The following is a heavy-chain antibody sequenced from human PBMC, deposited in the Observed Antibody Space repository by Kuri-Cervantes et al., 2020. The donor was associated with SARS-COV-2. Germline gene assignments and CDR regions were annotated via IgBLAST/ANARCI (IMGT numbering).Heavy chain of an antibody. V-gene: IGHV4-61*02. CDR2: VYVSGTT. CDR1: GSSISSASYH. J-gene: IGHJ2*01. Sequence: SETLSLTCTVSGSSISSASYHWNWIRQPAGKRLEWIGRVYVSGTTSYNPSLKSRFTISTDTSRNQFSLRLNSVTAADTAVYYCARDRKTVGWYFDLWGRGTLVTVSS. D-gene: IGHD4-11*01. CDR3: ARDRKTVGWYFDL.